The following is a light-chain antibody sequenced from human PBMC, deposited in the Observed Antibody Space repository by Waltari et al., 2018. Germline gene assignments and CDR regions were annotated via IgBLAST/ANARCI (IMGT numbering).Light chain of an antibody. CDR3: QQYDNWPLT. CDR2: DAS. CDR1: QRIKNN. J-gene: IGKJ5*01. Sequence: ETVMTQSPATLSVYPGERATLSCRASQRIKNNLAWNQQTGGQAPRLILFDASTRATGISARFSGSGYGTEFTLTISSLQSEDFAVYYCQQYDNWPLTFGQGTRLDIK. V-gene: IGKV3-15*01.